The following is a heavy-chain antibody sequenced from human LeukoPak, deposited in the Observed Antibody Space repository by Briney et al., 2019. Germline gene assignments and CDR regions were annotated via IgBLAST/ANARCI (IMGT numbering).Heavy chain of an antibody. CDR1: GGTFISYA. J-gene: IGHJ3*02. D-gene: IGHD6-19*01. V-gene: IGHV1-69*13. CDR2: IIPSFGTA. Sequence: AVKVSCKGSGGTFISYAISWVRQAAGQGLEWMGGIIPSFGTANYAQKFQGRGTITADEFTRTAYMELTSLRSEDTAVYYCARAGVGGQYAFDIWGQGTMVTVSS. CDR3: ARAGVGGQYAFDI.